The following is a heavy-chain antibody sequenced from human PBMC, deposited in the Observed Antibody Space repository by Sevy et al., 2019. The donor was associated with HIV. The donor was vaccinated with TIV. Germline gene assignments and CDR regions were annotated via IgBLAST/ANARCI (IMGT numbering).Heavy chain of an antibody. Sequence: GSLRLSCAASGFTFSDYYMSWIRQAPGKGLEWGSYISGSSSYTNYADSVKGRFTISRDNAKNSLYLQMNSLGAEDTAVYYCARDRYYDSSGSLLDWGQGTLVTVSS. V-gene: IGHV3-11*06. CDR2: ISGSSSYT. D-gene: IGHD3-22*01. J-gene: IGHJ4*02. CDR1: GFTFSDYY. CDR3: ARDRYYDSSGSLLD.